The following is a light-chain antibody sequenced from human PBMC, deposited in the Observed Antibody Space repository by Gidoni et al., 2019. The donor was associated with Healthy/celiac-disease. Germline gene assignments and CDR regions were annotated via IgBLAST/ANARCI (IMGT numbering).Light chain of an antibody. V-gene: IGKV1-8*01. CDR1: QGISSY. CDR3: QQYYSYPRS. CDR2: AAS. J-gene: IGKJ3*01. Sequence: AIQGISSYLAWYQQKPGKAPKLLIYAASTLQSGVPSMFSGSGSGTDFTLTISCLQSEDFATYYCQQYYSYPRSFGPGTKVDIK.